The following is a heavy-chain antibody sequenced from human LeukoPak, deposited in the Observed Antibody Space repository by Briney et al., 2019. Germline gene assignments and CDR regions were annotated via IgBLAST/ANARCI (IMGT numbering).Heavy chain of an antibody. CDR3: AKTPGRLAAAGPVYYFDY. J-gene: IGHJ4*02. Sequence: GGSLRLSCAASGFTFSSYAMSWVRQAPGKGLEWVSAISGSGGSTYYADSVKGRFTISRDNSKNTLYQQMNSLRAEDTAVYYCAKTPGRLAAAGPVYYFDYWGQGTLVTVSS. D-gene: IGHD6-13*01. CDR1: GFTFSSYA. CDR2: ISGSGGST. V-gene: IGHV3-23*01.